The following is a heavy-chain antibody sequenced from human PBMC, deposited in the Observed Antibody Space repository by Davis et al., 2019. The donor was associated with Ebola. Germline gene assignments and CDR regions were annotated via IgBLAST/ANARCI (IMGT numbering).Heavy chain of an antibody. CDR2: VSYDGSNK. J-gene: IGHJ3*02. D-gene: IGHD4-17*01. CDR3: ARGSSVTSRSAFDI. Sequence: PGGSLRLSCAASGFTFSNYAIHWVRQAPGKGLEWVAVVSYDGSNKYYADSVKGRFTISRDNSKNTLYLQMNSLRAEDTAVYYCARGSSVTSRSAFDIWGQGTMVTVSS. V-gene: IGHV3-30-3*01. CDR1: GFTFSNYA.